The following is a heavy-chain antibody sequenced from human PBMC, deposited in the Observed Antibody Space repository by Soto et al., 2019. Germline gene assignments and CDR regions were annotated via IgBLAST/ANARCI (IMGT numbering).Heavy chain of an antibody. V-gene: IGHV2-26*01. D-gene: IGHD3-10*01. Sequence: QVTLKESGPVLVKPTETLTLTCTVSGFSLSHARMGVSWIRQPPGKALEWLAHIFSNDEKSYSTSLKSRLTNSKDTSKSQVVLTTTNMEPVDTATYYCARMSPLTMVRGVLWEFDYWGQGTLVTVSS. CDR2: IFSNDEK. CDR1: GFSLSHARMG. J-gene: IGHJ4*02. CDR3: ARMSPLTMVRGVLWEFDY.